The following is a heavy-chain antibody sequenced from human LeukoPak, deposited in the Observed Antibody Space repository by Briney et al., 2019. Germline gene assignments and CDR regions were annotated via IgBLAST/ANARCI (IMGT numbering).Heavy chain of an antibody. CDR2: ISSSSSYI. CDR3: ARAHSGWNYYFDY. CDR1: GFTFSSYS. J-gene: IGHJ4*02. Sequence: GGSLRLSCAASGFTFSSYSMNWVRQAPGKGLEWVSSISSSSSYIYYADSVKGRFTISRDNAKNSLYLQMNSLRAEDTAVYYCARAHSGWNYYFDYWGQGTLVTVSS. D-gene: IGHD6-19*01. V-gene: IGHV3-21*01.